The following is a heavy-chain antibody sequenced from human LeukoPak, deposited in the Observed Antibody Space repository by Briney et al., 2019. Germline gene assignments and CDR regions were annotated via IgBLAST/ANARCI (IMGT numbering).Heavy chain of an antibody. J-gene: IGHJ4*02. V-gene: IGHV3-43*02. CDR1: GFTFDDYA. Sequence: VGSLRLSCVASGFTFDDYAMHWVRQAPGKGLEWVSLISGDGGSTYYADSVKGRFTISRDNSKNSLYLQMNSLRTEDTALYYCAKVVGGSHYFDYWGQGTLVTVSS. CDR2: ISGDGGST. CDR3: AKVVGGSHYFDY. D-gene: IGHD3-16*01.